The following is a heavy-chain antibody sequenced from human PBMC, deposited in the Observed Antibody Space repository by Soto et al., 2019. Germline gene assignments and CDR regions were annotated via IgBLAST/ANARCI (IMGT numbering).Heavy chain of an antibody. CDR3: GNTFGYDGDY. J-gene: IGHJ4*02. V-gene: IGHV3-21*01. CDR2: ISGSSSYV. CDR1: GFSFSTYT. Sequence: EVQVVESGGGLVKPGGSLRLSCEASGFSFSTYTMNWVRQAPGKGLEWVSCISGSSSYVYYADSVKGRFTISRDNAKNSLYLQMNNLRAEDTAVYYCGNTFGYDGDYWGQGTLVTVSS. D-gene: IGHD5-18*01.